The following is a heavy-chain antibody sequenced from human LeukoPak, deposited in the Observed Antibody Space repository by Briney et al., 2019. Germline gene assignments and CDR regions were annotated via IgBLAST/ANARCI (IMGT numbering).Heavy chain of an antibody. V-gene: IGHV3-53*01. CDR1: GFTVTSNY. Sequence: GGSLRLSCTASGFTVTSNYMNWVRQAPGKGLEWVSVMYAGGDTYYADSVKGRFTISRDNSKNTLYLQMNSLRAEDTAVYYCAKGQVAGPTNNRFDYWGQGTLVTVSS. CDR3: AKGQVAGPTNNRFDY. CDR2: MYAGGDT. J-gene: IGHJ4*02. D-gene: IGHD6-19*01.